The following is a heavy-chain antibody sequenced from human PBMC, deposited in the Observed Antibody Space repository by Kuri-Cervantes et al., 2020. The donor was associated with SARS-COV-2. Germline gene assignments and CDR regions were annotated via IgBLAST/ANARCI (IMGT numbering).Heavy chain of an antibody. Sequence: GGSLRLSCAASGFAFSGCWMSWVRQAPGKGLEWLANIKPDGSVKSYVDSVKGRFTISRDNAKNSLYVQMDSLRAEDTAVYYCVRDGDHWNFDYWGQGTLVTVSS. CDR3: VRDGDHWNFDY. CDR2: IKPDGSVK. D-gene: IGHD1-1*01. V-gene: IGHV3-7*01. J-gene: IGHJ4*02. CDR1: GFAFSGCW.